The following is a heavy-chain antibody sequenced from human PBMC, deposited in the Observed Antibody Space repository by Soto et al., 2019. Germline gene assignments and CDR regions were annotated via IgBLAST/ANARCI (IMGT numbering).Heavy chain of an antibody. J-gene: IGHJ6*02. CDR2: IYPGDSDT. Sequence: PGESLKISCKGSGYSFTSYWIGWVRQMPGKGLEWMGIIYPGDSDTRYSPSFQGQVTVSADKSISTAYLQWSSLKASDTAMYYCARRGYSYGELWGGMDVWGQGTTVTVSS. D-gene: IGHD5-18*01. V-gene: IGHV5-51*01. CDR3: ARRGYSYGELWGGMDV. CDR1: GYSFTSYW.